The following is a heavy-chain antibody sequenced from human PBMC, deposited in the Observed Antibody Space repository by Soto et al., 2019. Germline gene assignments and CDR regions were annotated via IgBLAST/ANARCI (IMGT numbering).Heavy chain of an antibody. CDR1: GSTFSNYA. Sequence: QVQLVQSGAEVKKPGSSVKVSCKASGSTFSNYALTWVRQAPGHGLEWMGGIIPIFGTANYAQKFQGRVTITADKSTSTAYMELGSLRSEDTAVYFCAGGGYSGYHYDYYYYGLDVWGQGTTVTVSS. V-gene: IGHV1-69*06. J-gene: IGHJ6*02. CDR2: IIPIFGTA. D-gene: IGHD5-12*01. CDR3: AGGGYSGYHYDYYYYGLDV.